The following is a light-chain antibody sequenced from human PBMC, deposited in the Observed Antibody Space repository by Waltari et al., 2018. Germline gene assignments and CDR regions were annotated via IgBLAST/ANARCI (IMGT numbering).Light chain of an antibody. CDR2: DAS. Sequence: DIQLTQSPSFLSASVRDRVTITCQASHNIDDHLNWFQQKPGKAPKLLIYDASVLEAGVPSRFSGGGSGTHFTFTITNLQPDDFGTYYCQQYENLPLTFGGGTKVDI. V-gene: IGKV1-33*01. CDR3: QQYENLPLT. J-gene: IGKJ4*01. CDR1: HNIDDH.